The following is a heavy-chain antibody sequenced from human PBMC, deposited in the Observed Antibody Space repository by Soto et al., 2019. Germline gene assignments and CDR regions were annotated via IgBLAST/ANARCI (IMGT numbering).Heavy chain of an antibody. V-gene: IGHV4-4*07. D-gene: IGHD3-10*01. Sequence: TLSLTCTVSGGSISSYYWSWFRQPAGKGLEWIGRIYTSGSTNYNPSLKSRVTMSVDTSKNQFSLKLSSVTAADTAVYYCARGGYGSGSYVFSADYYYGMDVWGQGTTVTVSS. CDR2: IYTSGST. CDR1: GGSISSYY. CDR3: ARGGYGSGSYVFSADYYYGMDV. J-gene: IGHJ6*02.